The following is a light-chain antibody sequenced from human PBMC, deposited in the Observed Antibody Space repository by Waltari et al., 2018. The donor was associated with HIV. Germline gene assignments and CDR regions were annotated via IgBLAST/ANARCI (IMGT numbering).Light chain of an antibody. J-gene: IGKJ2*01. V-gene: IGKV1-17*01. Sequence: DIQMTQSPSSLSASVGDRVTITCRASQCIRNDLGWYQHKPGTPPRRLIYSASTLQSGVSSRFSGSGSGTEFTLTISSLQPEDSATYYCLQHYDYPRSFGQGTKLGI. CDR1: QCIRND. CDR2: SAS. CDR3: LQHYDYPRS.